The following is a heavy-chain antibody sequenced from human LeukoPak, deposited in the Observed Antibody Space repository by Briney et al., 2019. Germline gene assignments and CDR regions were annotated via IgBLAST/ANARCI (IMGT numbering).Heavy chain of an antibody. D-gene: IGHD1-26*01. J-gene: IGHJ4*02. Sequence: SETLSLTCTVSGGSISSYYWSWIRQPPGRGLEWIGEIYHSGSTNYNPSLKSRVTISVDKSKNQFSLKLSSVTAADTAVYYCARVKVGAIEYWGQGTLVTVSS. CDR2: IYHSGST. V-gene: IGHV4-59*12. CDR3: ARVKVGAIEY. CDR1: GGSISSYY.